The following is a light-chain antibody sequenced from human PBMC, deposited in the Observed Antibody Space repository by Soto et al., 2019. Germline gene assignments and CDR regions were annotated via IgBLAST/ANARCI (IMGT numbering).Light chain of an antibody. CDR3: QQRSNWPPVIT. CDR2: DAS. CDR1: QSFSSY. Sequence: EIVLTQSPATLSLSPGERATLSCRASQSFSSYLAWYHQKPGQAPRLLIYDASKRATGIPARFSGRGSGTDFTLTISILEPEDFAVYYCQQRSNWPPVITFGQGTRLEIK. J-gene: IGKJ5*01. V-gene: IGKV3-11*01.